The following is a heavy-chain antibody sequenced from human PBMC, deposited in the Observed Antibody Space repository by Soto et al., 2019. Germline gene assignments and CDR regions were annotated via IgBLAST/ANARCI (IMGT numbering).Heavy chain of an antibody. CDR1: GYTFTNYA. V-gene: IGHV1-3*01. CDR2: LNAGNRNT. J-gene: IGHJ3*02. D-gene: IGHD3-16*02. CDR3: ARGYDYVWGSYRSDAFDI. Sequence: ASVKVSCKASGYTFTNYAIHWVRQAPGQRLEWMGWLNAGNRNTEYSQKFQGRIIMTKDTSANTAYMELSRLTSEDTAVYYCARGYDYVWGSYRSDAFDIWGQGTMVTVSS.